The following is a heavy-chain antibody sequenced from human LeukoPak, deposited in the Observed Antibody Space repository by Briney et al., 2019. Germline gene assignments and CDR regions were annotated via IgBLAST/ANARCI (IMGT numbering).Heavy chain of an antibody. Sequence: ASVKVSCKVSGYTLTEISMHWVRQAPGKGLEWMGGFDAEDGETIYAQKFQGRVTMTEDTSTDTAYMELSSLRSEDTAVYYCATDPLLGKSDSSGYLDYWGQGTLVTVSS. CDR2: FDAEDGET. CDR1: GYTLTEIS. D-gene: IGHD3-22*01. V-gene: IGHV1-24*01. CDR3: ATDPLLGKSDSSGYLDY. J-gene: IGHJ4*02.